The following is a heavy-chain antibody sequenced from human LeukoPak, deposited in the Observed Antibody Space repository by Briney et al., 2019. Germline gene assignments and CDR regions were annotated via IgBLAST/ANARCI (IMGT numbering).Heavy chain of an antibody. Sequence: GGSLRLSCAASGFTFSNYWMSWVRQAPGKGLEWVANIKQDGSEKYYVDSVKGRFTISGDNAKNSLYMQMNSLRAEDTAVYYCAKVPAYCGGDCYSAGYYYYYGMDVWGQGTTVTVSS. CDR3: AKVPAYCGGDCYSAGYYYYYGMDV. V-gene: IGHV3-7*03. CDR2: IKQDGSEK. D-gene: IGHD2-21*02. CDR1: GFTFSNYW. J-gene: IGHJ6*02.